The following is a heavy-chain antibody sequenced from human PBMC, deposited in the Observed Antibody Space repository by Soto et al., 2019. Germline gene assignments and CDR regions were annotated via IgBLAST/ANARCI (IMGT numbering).Heavy chain of an antibody. D-gene: IGHD6-19*01. CDR2: INSDGITT. V-gene: IGHV3-74*03. J-gene: IGHJ5*02. Sequence: EVQLVESGGGPVQAGGSLRLSCAASGLTLSNYWMQWVRQGPGKGLVWVAHINSDGITTKYAESVKGRFTISRDDAKNMLYLQMNSLSHDDTAVYYCAKVKGGSGARGDPLDLWGQGIRVTVSS. CDR3: AKVKGGSGARGDPLDL. CDR1: GLTLSNYW.